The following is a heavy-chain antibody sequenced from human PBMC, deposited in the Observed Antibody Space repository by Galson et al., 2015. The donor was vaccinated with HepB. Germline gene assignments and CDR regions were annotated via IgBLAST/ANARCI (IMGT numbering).Heavy chain of an antibody. CDR3: ARSTLPTNTGWTPGGY. CDR2: INPSGSEN. J-gene: IGHJ4*02. CDR1: GFAFSSYW. D-gene: IGHD6-19*01. V-gene: IGHV3-7*03. Sequence: SLRLSCAVSGFAFSSYWMGWARQAPGKGLEWVANINPSGSENYYMDSVKGRFTISRDNAKNSLYLQMNSLRAEDTAIYYCARSTLPTNTGWTPGGYWGQGTLVAVSS.